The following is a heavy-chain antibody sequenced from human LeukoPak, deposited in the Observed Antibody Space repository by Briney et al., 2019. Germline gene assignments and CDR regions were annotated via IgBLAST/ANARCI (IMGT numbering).Heavy chain of an antibody. V-gene: IGHV3-11*01. Sequence: PGGSLRLSCAASGFTFSDYYMSWIRQAPGKGLEWVSYISSSGSTIYYADSVKGRFTISRYNAKNSLYLQMNSLRAEDTAVYYCARAYYDFWSGYYNGMDVWGQGTTVTVSS. CDR3: ARAYYDFWSGYYNGMDV. J-gene: IGHJ6*02. CDR1: GFTFSDYY. CDR2: ISSSGSTI. D-gene: IGHD3-3*01.